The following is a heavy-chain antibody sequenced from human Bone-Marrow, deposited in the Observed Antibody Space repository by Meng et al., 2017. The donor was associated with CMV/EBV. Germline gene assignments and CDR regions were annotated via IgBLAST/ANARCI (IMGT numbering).Heavy chain of an antibody. CDR3: ATDIVVVPAARKSAFDI. CDR2: ISAYNGNT. D-gene: IGHD2-2*01. CDR1: GYTFTSYG. V-gene: IGHV1-18*01. J-gene: IGHJ3*02. Sequence: ASVKVSCKASGYTFTSYGISWVRQAPGQGLEWMGWISAYNGNTNYAQKLQGRVTMTTDTSTSTAYMELRSLRSEDTAVYYCATDIVVVPAARKSAFDIWGQGTMVTVSS.